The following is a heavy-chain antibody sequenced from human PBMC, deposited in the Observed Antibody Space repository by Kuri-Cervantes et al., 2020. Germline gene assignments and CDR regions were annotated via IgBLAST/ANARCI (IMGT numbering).Heavy chain of an antibody. CDR3: ARQRAGYDTSPAYSYYYMDV. CDR1: GGSISSYY. J-gene: IGHJ6*03. Sequence: SETLSLTCTVSGGSISSYYWSWIRQPPGKGREWIGYIYYSVGTDYNPPRRSRVSISIDTSKKQFSLNLSAVTAADTAVYYCARQRAGYDTSPAYSYYYMDVWGRGTMVTVSS. D-gene: IGHD3-22*01. CDR2: IYYSVGT. V-gene: IGHV4-59*08.